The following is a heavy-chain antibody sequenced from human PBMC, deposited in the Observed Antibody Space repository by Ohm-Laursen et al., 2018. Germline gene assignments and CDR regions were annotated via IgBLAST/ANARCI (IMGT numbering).Heavy chain of an antibody. CDR3: ARYVGSRKRRGVLMVYDWYFDY. V-gene: IGHV3-11*04. Sequence: GSLRLSCAASGFTFSDYYMSWIRQAPGKGLEWVSYISSSGSTIYYADSVKGRFTISRDNAKNSLYLQMNSLRAEDTAVYYCARYVGSRKRRGVLMVYDWYFDYWGQGTLVTVSS. J-gene: IGHJ4*02. D-gene: IGHD2-8*01. CDR2: ISSSGSTI. CDR1: GFTFSDYY.